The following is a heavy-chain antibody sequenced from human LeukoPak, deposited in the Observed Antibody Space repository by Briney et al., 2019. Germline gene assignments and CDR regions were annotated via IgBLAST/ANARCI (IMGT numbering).Heavy chain of an antibody. Sequence: GESLKISCKGSGYSFTSYWIGWVRQMPGKGLEWMGIIYPGDSDTRYSPPFQGQVTISADKSISTAYLQWSSLKASDTAMYYCARYRYSGSYWGPFDYWGQGTLVTVSS. CDR2: IYPGDSDT. D-gene: IGHD1-26*01. J-gene: IGHJ4*02. CDR3: ARYRYSGSYWGPFDY. CDR1: GYSFTSYW. V-gene: IGHV5-51*01.